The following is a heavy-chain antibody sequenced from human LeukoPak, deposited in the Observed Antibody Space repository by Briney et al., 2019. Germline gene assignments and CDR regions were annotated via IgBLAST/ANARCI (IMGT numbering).Heavy chain of an antibody. Sequence: SETLPLTCTVSGGSISSSSYYWGWIRQPPGKGLEWIGSIYYSGSTYYNPSLKSRVTISVDTSKNQFSLKLSSVTAADTAVYYCAREGRWYPKPFDYWGQGTLVTVSS. CDR1: GGSISSSSYY. CDR3: AREGRWYPKPFDY. J-gene: IGHJ4*02. D-gene: IGHD4-23*01. CDR2: IYYSGST. V-gene: IGHV4-39*07.